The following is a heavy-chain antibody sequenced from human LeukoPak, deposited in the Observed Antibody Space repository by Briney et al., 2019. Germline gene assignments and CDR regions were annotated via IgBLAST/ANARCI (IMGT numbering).Heavy chain of an antibody. D-gene: IGHD2-2*01. CDR2: IYHSGST. CDR1: GYSISSGYY. CDR3: ARGSRDIVVVPAAKYYYYYYMDV. Sequence: SETLSLTCTVSGYSISSGYYWGWIRQPPGKGLEWIGSIYHSGSTYYNPSLKSRVTISVDTSKNQFSLKLSSVTAADTAVYYCARGSRDIVVVPAAKYYYYYYMDVWGKGTTVTISS. V-gene: IGHV4-38-2*02. J-gene: IGHJ6*03.